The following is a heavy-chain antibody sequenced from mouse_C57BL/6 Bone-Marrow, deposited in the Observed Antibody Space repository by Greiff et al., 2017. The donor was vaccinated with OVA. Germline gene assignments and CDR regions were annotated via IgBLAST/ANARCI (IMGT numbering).Heavy chain of an antibody. Sequence: QVQLQQPGAELVKPGASVKLSCKASGYTFTSYWMHWVKQRPGQGLEWIGMIHPNSGSTNYNEKFKSKATLTVDKSSSTAYMQLSSLTSEDSAVYYCARPGKDYYGSRGAAYWGQGTLVTVSA. V-gene: IGHV1-64*01. J-gene: IGHJ3*01. D-gene: IGHD1-1*01. CDR3: ARPGKDYYGSRGAAY. CDR1: GYTFTSYW. CDR2: IHPNSGST.